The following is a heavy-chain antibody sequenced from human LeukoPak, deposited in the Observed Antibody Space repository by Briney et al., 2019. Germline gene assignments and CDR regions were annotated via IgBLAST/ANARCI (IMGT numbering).Heavy chain of an antibody. J-gene: IGHJ6*03. D-gene: IGHD2-2*01. Sequence: GGSLRLSCAASGFTFSSYSMNWVRQAPGKGLEWVSSISSSSSYIYYADSVKGRFTISRDNAKNSLYLQMNSLRAEDTAVYHCAGVVPAADYYYYYMDVWGKGTTVTVSS. CDR1: GFTFSSYS. V-gene: IGHV3-21*01. CDR2: ISSSSSYI. CDR3: AGVVPAADYYYYYMDV.